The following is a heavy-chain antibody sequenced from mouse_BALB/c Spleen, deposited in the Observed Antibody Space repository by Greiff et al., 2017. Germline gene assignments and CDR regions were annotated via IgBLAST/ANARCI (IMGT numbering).Heavy chain of an antibody. J-gene: IGHJ1*01. CDR2: INSNGGST. D-gene: IGHD4-1*02. CDR3: ASLNWDWYFDV. Sequence: EVQRVESGGGLVQPGGSLKLSCAASGFTFSSYGMSWVRQTPDKRLELVATINSNGGSTYYPDSVKGRFTISRDNAKNTLYLQMSSLKSEDTAMYYCASLNWDWYFDVWGAGTTVTVSS. CDR1: GFTFSSYG. V-gene: IGHV5-6-3*01.